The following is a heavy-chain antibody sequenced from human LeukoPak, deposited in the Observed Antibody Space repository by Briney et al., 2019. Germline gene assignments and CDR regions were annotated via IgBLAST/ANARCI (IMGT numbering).Heavy chain of an antibody. Sequence: GGSLRLSCAASGFTFSSYGMHWVRQAPGKGLEWVAVISYDGSNRYYADSVKGRFTISRDNSKNTLYLQMNSLRAEDTAVYYCAKDIQGYSYGSLFDYWGQGTLVTVSS. CDR2: ISYDGSNR. CDR1: GFTFSSYG. CDR3: AKDIQGYSYGSLFDY. J-gene: IGHJ4*02. D-gene: IGHD5-18*01. V-gene: IGHV3-30*18.